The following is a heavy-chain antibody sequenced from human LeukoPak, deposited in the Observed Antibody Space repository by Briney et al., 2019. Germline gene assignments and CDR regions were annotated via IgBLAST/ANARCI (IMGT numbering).Heavy chain of an antibody. CDR2: ISGSGGST. CDR1: GFTFSSYA. V-gene: IGHV3-23*01. J-gene: IGHJ4*02. CDR3: ARDQSPAHFDY. Sequence: GGSLRLSCAASGFTFSSYAMSWVRQAPGKGLEWVSAISGSGGSTYYADSVKGRFTISRDNSKNTLYLQMNGLRAEDTAVYYCARDQSPAHFDYWGQGTLVTVSS.